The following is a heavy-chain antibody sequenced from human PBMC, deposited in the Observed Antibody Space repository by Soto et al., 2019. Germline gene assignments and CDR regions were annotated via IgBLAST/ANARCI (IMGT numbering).Heavy chain of an antibody. D-gene: IGHD3-16*01. Sequence: GGSLRLSCAASGFTFSSYSMNWVRQAPGKGLEWVSSISSSSSYIYYADSVKGRFTISRDNAKNSLYLQMNSLRAEDTAVYYCARERITFGGVTARGYFDYWGQGTLVTVSS. J-gene: IGHJ4*02. CDR3: ARERITFGGVTARGYFDY. V-gene: IGHV3-21*01. CDR1: GFTFSSYS. CDR2: ISSSSSYI.